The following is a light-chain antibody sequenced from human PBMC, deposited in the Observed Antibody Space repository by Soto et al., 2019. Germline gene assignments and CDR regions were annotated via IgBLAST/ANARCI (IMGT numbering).Light chain of an antibody. V-gene: IGKV3-20*01. CDR2: GSS. J-gene: IGKJ2*01. Sequence: EDVLTQSPGTLSLSPGERATLSCRASQSVRNNYLAWYQQKPGQSHKLLIFGSSDRATGIPDRFSGSGSGTDFTLTISKLETEDVAVYYCQQYGSSPSYTFGQGTTLEIK. CDR3: QQYGSSPSYT. CDR1: QSVRNNY.